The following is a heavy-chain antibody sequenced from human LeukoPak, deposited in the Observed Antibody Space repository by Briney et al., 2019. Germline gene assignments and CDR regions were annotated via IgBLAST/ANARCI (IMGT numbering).Heavy chain of an antibody. CDR1: GYTFTSHG. Sequence: GASVKVSCKTSGYTFTSHGITWVRQAPGQGLEWMGWISAYTGNTNYAQNLQGRVTMTTDTSTSTAYMELRSLRSDDTAVYYCARDWVAYCGGDCYSRYWGQGTLVTVSS. D-gene: IGHD2-21*02. CDR2: ISAYTGNT. V-gene: IGHV1-18*01. J-gene: IGHJ4*02. CDR3: ARDWVAYCGGDCYSRY.